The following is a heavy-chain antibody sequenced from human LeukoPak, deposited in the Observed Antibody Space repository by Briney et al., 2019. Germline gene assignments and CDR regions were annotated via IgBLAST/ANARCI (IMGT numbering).Heavy chain of an antibody. Sequence: SETLSLTCTVSGGSISSSSYYWGWIRQPPGKGLEWIGSIYYSGSTYYNPSLKSRVTMSVDTSKNQFSLELSSVTAADTAVYYCARGISGPYYYYMDVWGKGTTVTVSS. V-gene: IGHV4-39*01. D-gene: IGHD3-3*01. CDR3: ARGISGPYYYYMDV. CDR2: IYYSGST. CDR1: GGSISSSSYY. J-gene: IGHJ6*03.